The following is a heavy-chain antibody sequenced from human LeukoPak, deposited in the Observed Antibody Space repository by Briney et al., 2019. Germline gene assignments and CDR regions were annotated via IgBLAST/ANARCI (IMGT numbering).Heavy chain of an antibody. J-gene: IGHJ4*02. D-gene: IGHD3-22*01. CDR2: ISYDGSNK. Sequence: GRSLRLSCAASGFTFSSYAMHWVRQAPGKGLEWVAVISYDGSNKYYADSVKGRFTISRDNSKNTLYLQMYSLRAEDTAVYYCARGPYDSSGYYYYWGQGTLVTVSS. CDR1: GFTFSSYA. V-gene: IGHV3-30-3*01. CDR3: ARGPYDSSGYYYY.